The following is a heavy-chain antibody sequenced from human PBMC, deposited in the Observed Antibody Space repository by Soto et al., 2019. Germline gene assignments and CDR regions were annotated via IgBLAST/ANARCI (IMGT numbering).Heavy chain of an antibody. V-gene: IGHV4-38-2*01. CDR3: ASSLTVTTYFLNAFDI. Sequence: SGTLALTCAFSGYSISSGYYWGWIRQPPGKGLEWIGSIYHSGSTYYNPSLKSRVTISVDTSKNQFSLKLSSVTAADTAVYYCASSLTVTTYFLNAFDIWGQGTMVTVSS. CDR2: IYHSGST. CDR1: GYSISSGYY. D-gene: IGHD4-17*01. J-gene: IGHJ3*02.